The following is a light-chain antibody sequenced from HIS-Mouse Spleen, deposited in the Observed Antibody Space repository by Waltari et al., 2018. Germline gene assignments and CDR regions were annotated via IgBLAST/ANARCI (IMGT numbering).Light chain of an antibody. J-gene: IGLJ2*01. Sequence: QSALTQPASVSGSPGQSITISCPGTSRDVGSYNLVSWYQQHPGKAPKLMIYEGSKRPSGVANRFFGSKSGNTASLTISGLQAEDEADYYCCSYAGSSTLVFGGGTKLTVL. CDR2: EGS. V-gene: IGLV2-23*01. CDR3: CSYAGSSTLV. CDR1: SRDVGSYNL.